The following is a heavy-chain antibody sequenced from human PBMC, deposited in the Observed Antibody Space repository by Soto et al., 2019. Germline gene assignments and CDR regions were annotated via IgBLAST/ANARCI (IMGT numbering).Heavy chain of an antibody. CDR3: ARVRTVAATAYYYYGMDV. Sequence: GGSLRLSCAASGFTFSSYWMSWARQAPGKGLEWVANIKQDGSEKYYVDSVKGRFTISRDNAKNSLYLQMNSLRAEDTAVYYCARVRTVAATAYYYYGMDVWGQGTTVTVSS. CDR1: GFTFSSYW. J-gene: IGHJ6*02. V-gene: IGHV3-7*03. CDR2: IKQDGSEK. D-gene: IGHD2-15*01.